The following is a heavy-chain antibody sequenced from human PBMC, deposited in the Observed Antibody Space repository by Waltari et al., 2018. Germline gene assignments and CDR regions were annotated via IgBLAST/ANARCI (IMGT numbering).Heavy chain of an antibody. CDR2: IYYSGST. Sequence: QVQLQESGPGLVKPSETLSLPCTVSGGSISSHYWSWIRQPPGKGLEWIGYIYYSGSTNYNPSLKSRVTISVDTSKNQFSLKLSSVTAADTAVYYCARDRNGDYVDYWGQGTLVTVSS. V-gene: IGHV4-59*11. J-gene: IGHJ4*02. D-gene: IGHD4-17*01. CDR1: GGSISSHY. CDR3: ARDRNGDYVDY.